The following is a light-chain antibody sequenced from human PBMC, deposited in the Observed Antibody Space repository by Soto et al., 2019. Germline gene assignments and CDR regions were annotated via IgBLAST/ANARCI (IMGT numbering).Light chain of an antibody. CDR2: DAS. Sequence: EIVMTQSPATLSVSPGERATVSCRASQSVSSYLACYQQKPGQAPRLLIYDASNRATGIPARFSGSGSGTDFTLTISSLEPEDFAVYYCQQRSNWPITFGPGTKVDI. CDR1: QSVSSY. V-gene: IGKV3-11*01. J-gene: IGKJ3*01. CDR3: QQRSNWPIT.